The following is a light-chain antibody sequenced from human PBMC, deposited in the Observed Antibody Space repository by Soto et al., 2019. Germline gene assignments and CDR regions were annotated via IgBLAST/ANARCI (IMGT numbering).Light chain of an antibody. J-gene: IGLJ7*01. V-gene: IGLV4-69*01. CDR1: SGHSNYA. Sequence: QLVLTQSPSASASLGASVKLTCTLSSGHSNYAIAWHQQQPEKGPRYLMKVNSGGSHIKGDGIPDRFSGSSSGAERYLFISSRQSGDEADYYCQTWGTGSAIVVFGGGTQLTVL. CDR2: VNSGGSH. CDR3: QTWGTGSAIVV.